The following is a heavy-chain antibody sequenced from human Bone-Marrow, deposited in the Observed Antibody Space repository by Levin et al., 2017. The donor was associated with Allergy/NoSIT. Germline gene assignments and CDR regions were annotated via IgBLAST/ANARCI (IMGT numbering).Heavy chain of an antibody. CDR1: GYTFTGYY. V-gene: IGHV1-2*06. CDR3: ARVVGADAFDI. Sequence: GESLKISCKASGYTFTGYYMHWVRQAPGQGLEWMGRINPNSGGTNYAQKFQGRVTMTRDTSISTAYMELSRLRSDDTAVYYCARVVGADAFDIWGQGTMVTVSS. J-gene: IGHJ3*02. D-gene: IGHD1-26*01. CDR2: INPNSGGT.